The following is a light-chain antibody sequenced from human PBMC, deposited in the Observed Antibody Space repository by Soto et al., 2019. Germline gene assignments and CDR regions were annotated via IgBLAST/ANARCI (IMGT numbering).Light chain of an antibody. Sequence: DIQMTQSPSTLSASVGDRVTITCRASQSISTWLAWYQQKPGKAPKLLIYVASSLESGVPSRFSGSGSGTEFTLTISSLQPDDFATYYCQQYNSYSRTFGQGTKVDIK. V-gene: IGKV1-5*01. CDR2: VAS. CDR3: QQYNSYSRT. J-gene: IGKJ1*01. CDR1: QSISTW.